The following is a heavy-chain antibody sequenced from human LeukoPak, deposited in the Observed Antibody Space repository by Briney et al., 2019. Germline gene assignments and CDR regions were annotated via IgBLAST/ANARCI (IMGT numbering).Heavy chain of an antibody. CDR3: AKSLYSGYDWEYFDY. D-gene: IGHD5-12*01. CDR1: GFTFNGYT. V-gene: IGHV3-21*01. J-gene: IGHJ4*02. CDR2: ISSSNYI. Sequence: GGSLRLSCAASGFTFNGYTMNWVRQAPGKGLEWVSSISSSNYIYYADSVKGRLTISRDDAKNSLYLQMNSLRAEDTAVYYCAKSLYSGYDWEYFDYWGQGTLVTVSS.